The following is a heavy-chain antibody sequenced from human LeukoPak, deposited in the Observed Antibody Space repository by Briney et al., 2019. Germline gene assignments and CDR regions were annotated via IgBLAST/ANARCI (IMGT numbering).Heavy chain of an antibody. D-gene: IGHD3-16*01. V-gene: IGHV3-11*04. CDR3: ARVVDGGYFDY. CDR2: ISSSDITI. CDR1: GFTFSSYY. J-gene: IGHJ4*02. Sequence: PGGSLRLSCAASGFTFSSYYMSWIRQAPGKGLECVSYISSSDITIYYADSVKGRFTISRDNAKNSLYLQMNSLRAEDTAVYYCARVVDGGYFDYWGQGTLVTVSS.